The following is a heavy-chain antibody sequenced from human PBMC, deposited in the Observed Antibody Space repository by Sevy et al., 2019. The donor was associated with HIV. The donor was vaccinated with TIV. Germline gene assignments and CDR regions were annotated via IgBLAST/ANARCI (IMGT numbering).Heavy chain of an antibody. D-gene: IGHD1-26*01. CDR3: ARDLPHLLPWELSRGSDS. V-gene: IGHV3-30*04. CDR1: GFTFSDYA. Sequence: GGSLRLSCTASGFTFSDYAMHWVRQAPGKGLEWVAIISYDGLNKDYADSVQGRFTISRDNSKNTMYLQINSLRPEDTAVYYCARDLPHLLPWELSRGSDSWGQGTLVTVSS. J-gene: IGHJ4*02. CDR2: ISYDGLNK.